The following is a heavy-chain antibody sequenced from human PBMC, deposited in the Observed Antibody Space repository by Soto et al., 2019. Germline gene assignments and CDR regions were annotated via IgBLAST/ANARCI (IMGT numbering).Heavy chain of an antibody. V-gene: IGHV3-23*01. Sequence: ILSCAASVLTFNTYAMNWVRQAPGKGLEWVASISGSGGTTYYADSVKGRFTVSRDTSKNTLFLQMNSLSAEDTAVYYCAKGFCGVVTDTRQDDNLEVWGHGTMGT. D-gene: IGHD5-18*01. J-gene: IGHJ3*01. CDR1: VLTFNTYA. CDR3: AKGFCGVVTDTRQDDNLEV. CDR2: ISGSGGTT.